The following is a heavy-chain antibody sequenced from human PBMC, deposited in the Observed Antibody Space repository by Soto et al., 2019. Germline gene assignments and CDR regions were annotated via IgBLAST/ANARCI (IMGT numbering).Heavy chain of an antibody. V-gene: IGHV3-21*04. D-gene: IGHD2-15*01. CDR3: AKRRGAGGHFDY. CDR1: GFTFSDNS. CDR2: ISSTSIYI. Sequence: GGSLRLSCAASGFTFSDNSMKWVRQAPGKGLEWVSAISSTSIYIFYADPVKGRFTISRDNSKNTLSLQMNSLTAEDTAVYFCAKRRGAGGHFDYWGQGALVTVSS. J-gene: IGHJ4*02.